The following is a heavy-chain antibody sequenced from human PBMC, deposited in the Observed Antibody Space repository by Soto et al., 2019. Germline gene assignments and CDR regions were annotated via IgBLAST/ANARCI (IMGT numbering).Heavy chain of an antibody. V-gene: IGHV4-4*02. D-gene: IGHD3-10*01. Sequence: SETLSLTCAVSGVSISSGNWWTWVRQTPQRGLEYIGEIFHDGTANYYPAFERRVAISVDTSKNQFSLKLTSVTAADTAIYFCARLVYDTRLNYMYFDFWGQGALVTAPQ. CDR1: GVSISSGNW. J-gene: IGHJ4*02. CDR2: IFHDGTA. CDR3: ARLVYDTRLNYMYFDF.